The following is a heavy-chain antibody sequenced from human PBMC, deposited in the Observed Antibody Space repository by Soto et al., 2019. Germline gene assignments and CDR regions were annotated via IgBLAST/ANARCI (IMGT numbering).Heavy chain of an antibody. V-gene: IGHV3-53*01. Sequence: GGSLRLSCTASGFTVSSNYMSWVRQAPGKGLEWLSIITSGGTAFYADSVKGRFTISRDNSRNTLYLQINSLRVEDTAVYHCASGVARGISNYWGHGTLVTVSS. J-gene: IGHJ4*01. CDR2: ITSGGTA. CDR3: ASGVARGISNY. D-gene: IGHD3-10*01. CDR1: GFTVSSNY.